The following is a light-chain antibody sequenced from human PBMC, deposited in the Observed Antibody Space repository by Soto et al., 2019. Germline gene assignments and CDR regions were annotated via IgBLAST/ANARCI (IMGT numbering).Light chain of an antibody. CDR3: CSYAGPATLRV. V-gene: IGLV2-23*02. Sequence: QSALTQPASVSGSPGQSITISCTGTSSDVGGYKLVSWYQQHPDKAPKLIIYEVSERPSGVSNRFSGSKSGNTDSLTISGLQAEDAADYYCCSYAGPATLRVLGTGTKLTVL. CDR1: SSDVGGYKL. J-gene: IGLJ1*01. CDR2: EVS.